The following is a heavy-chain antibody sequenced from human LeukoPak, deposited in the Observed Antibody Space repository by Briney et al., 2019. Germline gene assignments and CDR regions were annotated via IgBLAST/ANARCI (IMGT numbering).Heavy chain of an antibody. CDR1: GFTFSSYS. D-gene: IGHD2-8*01. CDR3: ARGGDCTNGVCYSGDY. J-gene: IGHJ4*02. CDR2: ISSSSYI. V-gene: IGHV3-21*01. Sequence: PGGSLRLSCAASGFTFSSYSMNWVRQAPGKGLEWVSSISSSSYIYYADSVKGRFTISRDNAKNSLYLQMNSLRAEDTAVYYCARGGDCTNGVCYSGDYWGQGTLVTVSS.